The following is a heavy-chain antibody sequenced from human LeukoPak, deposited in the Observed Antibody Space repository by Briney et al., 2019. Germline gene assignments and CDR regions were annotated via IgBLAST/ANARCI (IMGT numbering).Heavy chain of an antibody. CDR1: GYTFTGFH. D-gene: IGHD3-10*01. Sequence: GASVKVSCKASGYTFTGFHMHWVRQAPGQGLEWMGWINPSSGGTNYAQKFQGRVTMTRDTSINTAYMELSSLRSDDTAVYYCAREEVSVISDTCCSGLGYWGQGTLVTVSS. J-gene: IGHJ4*02. CDR2: INPSSGGT. CDR3: AREEVSVISDTCCSGLGY. V-gene: IGHV1-2*02.